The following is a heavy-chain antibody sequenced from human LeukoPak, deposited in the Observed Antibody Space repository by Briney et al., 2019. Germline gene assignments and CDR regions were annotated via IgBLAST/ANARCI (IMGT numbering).Heavy chain of an antibody. Sequence: PSETLSLTCTVSGGSISSYYWGWIRQPPGKGLEWIGSIYFSGSTYYNPSLKSRVTISVDTSKNQFSLKLSSVTAADTAVYYCARAGPYSGSYYFDYWGQGSLVTVSP. CDR2: IYFSGST. CDR1: GGSISSYY. V-gene: IGHV4-39*07. D-gene: IGHD1-26*01. J-gene: IGHJ4*02. CDR3: ARAGPYSGSYYFDY.